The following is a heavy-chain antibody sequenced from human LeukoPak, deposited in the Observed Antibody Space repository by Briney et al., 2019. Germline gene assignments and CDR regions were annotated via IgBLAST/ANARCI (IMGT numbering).Heavy chain of an antibody. CDR1: GASIRSGDYY. Sequence: SETLSLTCAVSGASIRSGDYYWSWIRQPPGKGLEWIGYIYDSGSTYYNPSLKSRITISVDTSENRFSLKLSSVTATDTAVYYCARDCSGGSCYGAFDIWGQGTMVTVSS. CDR3: ARDCSGGSCYGAFDI. CDR2: IYDSGST. D-gene: IGHD2-15*01. V-gene: IGHV4-30-4*01. J-gene: IGHJ3*02.